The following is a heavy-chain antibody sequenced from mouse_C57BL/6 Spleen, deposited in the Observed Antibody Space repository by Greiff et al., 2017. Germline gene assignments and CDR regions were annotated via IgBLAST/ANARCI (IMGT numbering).Heavy chain of an antibody. V-gene: IGHV3-6*01. CDR1: GYSITSGYY. CDR3: AREGGYYYFDY. J-gene: IGHJ2*01. CDR2: ISYDGSN. D-gene: IGHD2-3*01. Sequence: VQLKESGPGLVKPSQSLSLTCSVTGYSITSGYYWNWIRQFPGNKLEWMGYISYDGSNNYNPSLKNRISITRDTSKNQFFLKLNSVTTEDTATYYCAREGGYYYFDYWGQGTTLTVSS.